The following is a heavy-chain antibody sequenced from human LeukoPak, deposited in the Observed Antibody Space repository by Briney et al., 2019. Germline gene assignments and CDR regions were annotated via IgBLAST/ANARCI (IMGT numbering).Heavy chain of an antibody. Sequence: GGSLRLSCAASGFTFSSYWMSWVRQAPGKGLEWVANIKQDGSEKYYVDSVKGRFTISRDNAKNTLYLQMNSLRPEDTAVYYCARDGYFYASGTYFYGSGPAAPDYWGQGTLVTVSS. CDR2: IKQDGSEK. V-gene: IGHV3-7*01. D-gene: IGHD3-10*01. CDR1: GFTFSSYW. CDR3: ARDGYFYASGTYFYGSGPAAPDY. J-gene: IGHJ4*02.